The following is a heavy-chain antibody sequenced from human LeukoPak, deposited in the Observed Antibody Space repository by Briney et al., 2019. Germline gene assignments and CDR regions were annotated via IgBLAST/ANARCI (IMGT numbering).Heavy chain of an antibody. D-gene: IGHD3-3*01. J-gene: IGHJ4*02. CDR2: ISYDESNK. V-gene: IGHV3-30*18. CDR1: GFTFSSYG. CDR3: AKDFSDFWSGLDY. Sequence: GGSLRLSCAASGFTFSSYGMQWVRQAPGKGLEGVAVISYDESNKYYADSVKGRFTISRDNSKNTLYLQMNSLRAEDTAVYYCAKDFSDFWSGLDYWGQGTLVTVSS.